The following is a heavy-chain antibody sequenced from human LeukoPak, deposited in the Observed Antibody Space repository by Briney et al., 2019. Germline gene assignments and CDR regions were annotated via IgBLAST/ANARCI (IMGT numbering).Heavy chain of an antibody. Sequence: ASVKVSCKASGGTFSSYAISWVRQAPGQGLEWMGGVIPIFGTANYAQKFQGRVTITADESTSTAYMELSSLRSEDTAVYYCARLLLYGDYFDYWGQGTLVTVSS. CDR3: ARLLLYGDYFDY. J-gene: IGHJ4*02. CDR1: GGTFSSYA. CDR2: VIPIFGTA. V-gene: IGHV1-69*13. D-gene: IGHD4-17*01.